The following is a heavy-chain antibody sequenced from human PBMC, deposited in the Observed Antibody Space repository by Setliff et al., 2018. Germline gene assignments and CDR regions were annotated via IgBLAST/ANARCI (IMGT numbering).Heavy chain of an antibody. J-gene: IGHJ4*02. Sequence: PGGSLRLSCAGSGFTFSSYGMHWVRQAPGKGLEWVSSIDTSSSYIYYVDSVKGRFTISRDNAENSLYLQMNSLRAEDTAVYYCARSESCGATNCSPFDYWGQGTLVTVSS. CDR2: IDTSSSYI. V-gene: IGHV3-21*01. CDR1: GFTFSSYG. D-gene: IGHD2-2*01. CDR3: ARSESCGATNCSPFDY.